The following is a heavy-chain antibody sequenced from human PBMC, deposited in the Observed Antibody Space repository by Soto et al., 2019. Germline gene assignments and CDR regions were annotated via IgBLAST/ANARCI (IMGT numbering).Heavy chain of an antibody. CDR3: ARPRGTGSSAFDI. J-gene: IGHJ3*02. Sequence: EVQLVESGGDLVQSGGSLRLSCAASGFTFSSYWMHWVRQAPGKGLVGVSRINTDGSRTDYADSVKGRFTISRDNAKNTLYLQMNSLRAEDTAVYHCARPRGTGSSAFDIWGQGTMVTVSS. D-gene: IGHD1-1*01. CDR1: GFTFSSYW. CDR2: INTDGSRT. V-gene: IGHV3-74*01.